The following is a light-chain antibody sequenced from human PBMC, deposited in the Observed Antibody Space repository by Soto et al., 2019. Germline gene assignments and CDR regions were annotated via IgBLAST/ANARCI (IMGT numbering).Light chain of an antibody. Sequence: QSALTQPASVSGSPGQSITISCTGTSSDGGGYNYVSWYQQHPGKAPKLMIYDVSNRPSGVSNRFSGSKSGNTASLTISGLPAEDEADYYCSSYTSSSTLVLFGGGTQLTVL. CDR2: DVS. CDR1: SSDGGGYNY. CDR3: SSYTSSSTLVL. V-gene: IGLV2-14*01. J-gene: IGLJ2*01.